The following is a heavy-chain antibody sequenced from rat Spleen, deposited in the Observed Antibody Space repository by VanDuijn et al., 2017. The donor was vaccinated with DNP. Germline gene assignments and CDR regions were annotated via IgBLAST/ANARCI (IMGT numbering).Heavy chain of an antibody. Sequence: EVQLQESGPGLVKPSQSLSLTCSVTGYSITSSYRWNWIRKFPGNKLEWMGSINSAGTTKHHPSLKSRISITRDTSKNQLFLQVNSVTTEDTATYHCARWPGYNPPYAMDAWGQGTSVTVSS. V-gene: IGHV3-3*01. D-gene: IGHD1-4*01. CDR1: GYSITSSYR. J-gene: IGHJ4*01. CDR3: ARWPGYNPPYAMDA. CDR2: INSAGTT.